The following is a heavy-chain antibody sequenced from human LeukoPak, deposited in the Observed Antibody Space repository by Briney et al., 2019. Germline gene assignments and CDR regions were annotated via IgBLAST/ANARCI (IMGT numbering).Heavy chain of an antibody. CDR1: GFTFSDYY. CDR2: IRYDGSNK. J-gene: IGHJ4*02. Sequence: PGGSLRLSCAASGFTFSDYYISWIRQAPGKGLDWVAFIRYDGSNKYYADSVKGRFTISRDNSKNTLYLQMNSLRADDTAVYYCARSVRELRSFDYWGQGTLVTVSS. V-gene: IGHV3-30*02. D-gene: IGHD1-26*01. CDR3: ARSVRELRSFDY.